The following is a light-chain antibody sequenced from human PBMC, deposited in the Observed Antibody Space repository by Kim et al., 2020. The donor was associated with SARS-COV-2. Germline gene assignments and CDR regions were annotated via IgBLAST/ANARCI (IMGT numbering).Light chain of an antibody. CDR2: DAS. V-gene: IGKV3-20*01. CDR3: QQYASSPGT. J-gene: IGKJ2*01. Sequence: SPGERATLSCRASQSVTNDYLGWYQQKPGQTPRLLIYDASSRATGIPDRFSGSGSGTDFTLTISSLEPEDFAVYYCQQYASSPGTFGQGTKVDIK. CDR1: QSVTNDY.